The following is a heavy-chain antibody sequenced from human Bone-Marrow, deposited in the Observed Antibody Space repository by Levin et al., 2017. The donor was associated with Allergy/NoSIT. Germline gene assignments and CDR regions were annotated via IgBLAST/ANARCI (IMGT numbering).Heavy chain of an antibody. V-gene: IGHV5-51*01. J-gene: IGHJ5*02. CDR3: ARRNFDWCTELWFEP. D-gene: IGHD3-9*01. Sequence: GESLKISCKGSGYSFTTYWIVWVRQMPGKGLEWMGLINPRDSETTYSPSFQGQVTISSDKSSNTAYLQWSSLKTSDTAIYYCARRNFDWCTELWFEPWGQGTLVTVSS. CDR2: INPRDSET. CDR1: GYSFTTYW.